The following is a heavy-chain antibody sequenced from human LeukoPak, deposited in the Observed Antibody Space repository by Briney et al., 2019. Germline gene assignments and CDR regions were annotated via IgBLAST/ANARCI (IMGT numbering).Heavy chain of an antibody. Sequence: PGGPLKISFKGSGSRFTSYWISWRRPMPGKGLGWMGRIDPSDSYTNYSPSFQGHVTISADKSISTAYLQWSSLKASDTAMYYCASPGVVPAAMSPYYYGMDVWGKGTTVTVSS. J-gene: IGHJ6*04. CDR2: IDPSDSYT. CDR1: GSRFTSYW. CDR3: ASPGVVPAAMSPYYYGMDV. D-gene: IGHD2-2*01. V-gene: IGHV5-10-1*01.